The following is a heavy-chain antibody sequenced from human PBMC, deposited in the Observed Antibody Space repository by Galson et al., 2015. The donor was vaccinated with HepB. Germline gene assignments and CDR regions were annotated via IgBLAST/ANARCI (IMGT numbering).Heavy chain of an antibody. J-gene: IGHJ4*02. V-gene: IGHV3-23*01. D-gene: IGHD5-12*01. CDR2: ISGSGGST. CDR3: AKVSGYDILLAVGSLGD. CDR1: GFTFSSYA. Sequence: SLRLSCAASGFTFSSYAMSWVRQAPGKGLEWVSAISGSGGSTYYADSVKGRFTISRDNSKNTLYLQMNSLRAEDTAVYYCAKVSGYDILLAVGSLGDWGQGTLVTVSS.